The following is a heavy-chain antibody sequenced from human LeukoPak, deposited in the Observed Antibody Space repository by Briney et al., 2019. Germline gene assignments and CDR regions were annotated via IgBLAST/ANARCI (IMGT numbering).Heavy chain of an antibody. Sequence: PSETLSLTCTVSGGSISSDYWSWIRQPPGKGLEWIGYIYYSGSTNYNPSLKSRVTISVDTSKNQFSLKLSSVTAADTAVYYCASSGYYRPFDYWGQGTLVTVSS. CDR1: GGSISSDY. J-gene: IGHJ4*02. D-gene: IGHD3-22*01. CDR2: IYYSGST. CDR3: ASSGYYRPFDY. V-gene: IGHV4-59*01.